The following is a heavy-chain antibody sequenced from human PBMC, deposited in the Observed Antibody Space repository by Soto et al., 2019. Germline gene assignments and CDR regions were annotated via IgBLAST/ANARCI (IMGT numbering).Heavy chain of an antibody. J-gene: IGHJ6*02. CDR1: GGSFSGYY. V-gene: IGHV4-34*01. CDR3: ARGLGKIQLWLRVYYYYYGMDV. CDR2: INHSGST. Sequence: SETLSLTCAVYGGSFSGYYWSWIRQPPGKGLEWIGEINHSGSTNYNPSLKSRVTISVDTSKNQFSLKLSSVTAADTAVYYCARGLGKIQLWLRVYYYYYGMDVWGQGTTVTVSS. D-gene: IGHD5-18*01.